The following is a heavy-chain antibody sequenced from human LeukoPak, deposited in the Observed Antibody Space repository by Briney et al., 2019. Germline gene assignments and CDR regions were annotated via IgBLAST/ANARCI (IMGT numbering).Heavy chain of an antibody. Sequence: SETLSLTCAVYGGSFSGYYWSGIRQPPGKGLEWIGEINHSGSTNYNPSLKSRFTISVDTSKNQFSLKLSSVTAADTAVYYCARHDYSSGYYSTYYYYYMDVWGKGTTVTISS. CDR3: ARHDYSSGYYSTYYYYYMDV. CDR2: INHSGST. J-gene: IGHJ6*03. D-gene: IGHD3-22*01. CDR1: GGSFSGYY. V-gene: IGHV4-34*01.